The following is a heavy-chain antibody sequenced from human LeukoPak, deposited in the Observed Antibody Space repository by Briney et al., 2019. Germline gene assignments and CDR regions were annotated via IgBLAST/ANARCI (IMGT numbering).Heavy chain of an antibody. J-gene: IGHJ2*01. CDR3: ARQGGQLDWYFDL. D-gene: IGHD6-13*01. Sequence: SETLSLTCTVSGGSISSSSYYWGWIRQPPGKGLEWIGSIYYSGSTYYNPSLKSRVTISVDTSKNQFSLKLSSVTAADTAVYYCARQGGQLDWYFDLWGRGTLVTVSS. V-gene: IGHV4-39*01. CDR2: IYYSGST. CDR1: GGSISSSSYY.